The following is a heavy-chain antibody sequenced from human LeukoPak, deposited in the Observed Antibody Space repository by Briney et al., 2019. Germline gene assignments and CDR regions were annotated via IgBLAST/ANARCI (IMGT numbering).Heavy chain of an antibody. Sequence: SVKVSCKASGYTFTGYYMHWVRQAPGQGLEWMGGIIPIFGTANYAQKFQGRVTITTDESTSTAYMELSSLRSEDTAVYYCARVNRHYDFWSGYYYWGQGTLVTASS. D-gene: IGHD3-3*01. J-gene: IGHJ4*02. CDR1: GYTFTGYY. CDR3: ARVNRHYDFWSGYYY. CDR2: IIPIFGTA. V-gene: IGHV1-69*05.